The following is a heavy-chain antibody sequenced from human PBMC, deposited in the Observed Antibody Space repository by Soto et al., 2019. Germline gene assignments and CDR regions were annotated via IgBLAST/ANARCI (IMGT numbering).Heavy chain of an antibody. J-gene: IGHJ4*02. CDR1: GLTFSRAG. Sequence: GGSLRLSCVASGLTFSRAGMHWVRQAPGKGLEWVAVISDDGSNKYYGDSVKGRFTISRDNSKDTHYLQMNSLRVEDTAVYYCAKDKGKRYFDYWGQGTLVTV. CDR2: ISDDGSNK. V-gene: IGHV3-30*18. CDR3: AKDKGKRYFDY.